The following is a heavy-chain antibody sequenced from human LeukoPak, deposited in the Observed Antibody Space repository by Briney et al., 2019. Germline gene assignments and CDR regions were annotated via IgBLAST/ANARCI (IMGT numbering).Heavy chain of an antibody. Sequence: PGGSLRLSCAASGFTFSSYWMSWVRQAPGKGLEWVANIKQDGREKYYVDSVKGRFTISRDNAKNSLYLQMNSLRAEDTAVYYCARDRIRFLEWFTYYYYRDVWGKGTTVTVSS. CDR2: IKQDGREK. V-gene: IGHV3-7*01. CDR1: GFTFSSYW. J-gene: IGHJ6*03. D-gene: IGHD3-3*01. CDR3: ARDRIRFLEWFTYYYYRDV.